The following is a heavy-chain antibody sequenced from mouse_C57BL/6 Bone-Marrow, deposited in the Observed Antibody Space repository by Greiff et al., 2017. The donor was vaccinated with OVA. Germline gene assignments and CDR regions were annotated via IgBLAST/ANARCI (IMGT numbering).Heavy chain of an antibody. V-gene: IGHV1-69*01. J-gene: IGHJ1*03. CDR2: IDPSDSYT. CDR1: GYTFTSYW. Sequence: QVQLKQPGAELVMPGASVKLSCKASGYTFTSYWMHWVKQRPGQGLEWIGEIDPSDSYTNYNQKFKGKSTLTVDKSSSTAYMQLSSLTSEDSAVYYCARNFLYYGSSYWYFDGWGTGTTVTVSS. CDR3: ARNFLYYGSSYWYFDG. D-gene: IGHD1-1*01.